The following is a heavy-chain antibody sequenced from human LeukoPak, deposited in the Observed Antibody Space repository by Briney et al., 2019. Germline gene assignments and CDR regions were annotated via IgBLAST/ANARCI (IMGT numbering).Heavy chain of an antibody. V-gene: IGHV3-21*01. Sequence: GGSLRLSCAASGFTFSSYAMSWVRQAPGKGLEWVSAISSSSSYIYYADSIKGRFTISRDNAKNSLYLQVNSLRAEDTAVYYCARVWAVPAAHFDYWGQGTLVTVSS. J-gene: IGHJ4*02. D-gene: IGHD2-2*01. CDR3: ARVWAVPAAHFDY. CDR1: GFTFSSYA. CDR2: ISSSSSYI.